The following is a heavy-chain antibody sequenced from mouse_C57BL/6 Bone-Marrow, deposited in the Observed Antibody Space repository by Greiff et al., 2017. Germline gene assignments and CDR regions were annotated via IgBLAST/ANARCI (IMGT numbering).Heavy chain of an antibody. J-gene: IGHJ4*01. D-gene: IGHD2-4*01. CDR2: INPNYGTT. V-gene: IGHV1-39*01. CDR1: GYSFTDYN. CDR3: ARGYDYDYAMDY. Sequence: VQLKESGPELVKPGASVTISCKASGYSFTDYNMNWVKQSNGKSLEWIGVINPNYGTTSYNQKFKGKATLTVDQSSSTAYMQPNSLTSEYSAVYYCARGYDYDYAMDYWGQGTSVTVSS.